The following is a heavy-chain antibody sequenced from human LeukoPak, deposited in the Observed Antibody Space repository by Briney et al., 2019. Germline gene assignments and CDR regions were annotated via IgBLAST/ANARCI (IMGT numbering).Heavy chain of an antibody. CDR2: IKQGGSEN. V-gene: IGHV3-7*01. J-gene: IGHJ4*02. Sequence: PGGSLRLSCAASGFTFRGHGMSGVRKAPGKGLEWLATIKQGGSENYYVDSVKGRFAISRDDANNSLYLQMNGLRVGDTALYYCVRGPHYGAYTDYFDYWGQGTLVTVSS. CDR3: VRGPHYGAYTDYFDY. CDR1: GFTFRGHG. D-gene: IGHD4-17*01.